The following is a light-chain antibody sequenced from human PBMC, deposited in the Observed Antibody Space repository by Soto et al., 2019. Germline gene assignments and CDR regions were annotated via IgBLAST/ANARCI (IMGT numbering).Light chain of an antibody. CDR2: DAS. Sequence: EIVLTQSPDTLSLSPGERATISCRASQSVKSNYLAWYQQKPGQAPRFLIYDASTRATGTPDRFSGSGSGTDFTLTISRLEPEYFAVYYCQQYGSTPLTFGGGTKVDI. CDR1: QSVKSNY. J-gene: IGKJ4*01. CDR3: QQYGSTPLT. V-gene: IGKV3-20*01.